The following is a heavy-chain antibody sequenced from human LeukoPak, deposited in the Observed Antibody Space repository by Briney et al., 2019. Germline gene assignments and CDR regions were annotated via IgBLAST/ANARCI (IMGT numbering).Heavy chain of an antibody. J-gene: IGHJ4*02. CDR3: ARDTLRYSSSWTDY. CDR2: INPNSGGT. V-gene: IGHV1-2*02. Sequence: ASVKVSCKASGYTFTGYYMHWVRQAPGQGLEWMGWINPNSGGTNYAQKFQGRVTMTRDTSISTAYMELSRLRSDDTAVYYCARDTLRYSSSWTDYWGQGTLVTVSS. CDR1: GYTFTGYY. D-gene: IGHD6-13*01.